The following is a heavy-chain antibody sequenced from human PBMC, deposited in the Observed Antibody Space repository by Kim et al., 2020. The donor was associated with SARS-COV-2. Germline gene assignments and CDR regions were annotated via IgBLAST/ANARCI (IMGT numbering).Heavy chain of an antibody. J-gene: IGHJ6*02. CDR1: GFTFSSYW. CDR2: INSDGSST. V-gene: IGHV3-74*01. Sequence: GGSLRLSCAASGFTFSSYWMHWVRQAPGKGLVWVSRINSDGSSTSYADSVKGRFTISRDNAKNTLYLQMNSLRAEDTAVYYCAREGRKGGGYYGMDVWGQGTTVTVSS. D-gene: IGHD3-10*01. CDR3: AREGRKGGGYYGMDV.